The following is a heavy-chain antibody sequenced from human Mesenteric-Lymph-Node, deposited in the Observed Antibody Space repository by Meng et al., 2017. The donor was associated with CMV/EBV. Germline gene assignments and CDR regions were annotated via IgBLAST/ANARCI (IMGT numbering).Heavy chain of an antibody. Sequence: GESLKISCAASGFTFRSYAMSWVRQAPGKGLEWVSSISTTGSDIYYADSVKGRFTLSRDNAKNSVFLQINSLRVEDTAVYYCVRHLEAGRNGYSEPFWGQGTLVTVSS. V-gene: IGHV3-21*01. CDR1: GFTFRSYA. CDR3: VRHLEAGRNGYSEPF. J-gene: IGHJ1*01. D-gene: IGHD5-18*01. CDR2: ISTTGSDI.